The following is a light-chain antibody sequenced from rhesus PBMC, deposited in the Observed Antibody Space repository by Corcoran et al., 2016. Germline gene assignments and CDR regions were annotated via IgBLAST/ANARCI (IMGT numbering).Light chain of an antibody. Sequence: VVTQSPATLSLSPGERATLSCRASRSVGSYLAWYQQRPGQAPRLLIYGASNRATGIPDRFSGSGSGTAFTLTITSLEPEDVGVYYCQQRFTFGPGTKLDIK. CDR3: QQRFT. CDR1: RSVGSY. CDR2: GAS. J-gene: IGKJ3*01. V-gene: IGKV3-24*04.